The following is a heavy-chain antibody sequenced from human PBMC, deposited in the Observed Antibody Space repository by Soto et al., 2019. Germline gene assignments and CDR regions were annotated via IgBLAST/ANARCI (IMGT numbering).Heavy chain of an antibody. CDR3: AHKPKDYDSSGFGY. D-gene: IGHD3-22*01. CDR1: GFSLITNGVG. Sequence: QITLKESGPTLVKPTQNLTLTCTLSGFSLITNGVGVGWIRQPPGKALEWLALIYWDEDKRYSTSLKRRLTITRDTSKNQVFLTMTNMDPVDTATYYCAHKPKDYDSSGFGYWGQGTLVTVSS. CDR2: IYWDEDK. V-gene: IGHV2-5*02. J-gene: IGHJ4*02.